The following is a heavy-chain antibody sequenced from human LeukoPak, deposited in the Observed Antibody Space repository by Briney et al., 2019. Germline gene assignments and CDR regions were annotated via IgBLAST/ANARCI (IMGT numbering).Heavy chain of an antibody. D-gene: IGHD6-19*01. CDR2: IYYSGST. Sequence: PSETLSLTCTVSGGSISSYYWSWIRQPPGKGLEWIGSIYYSGSTYYNPSLKSRVTISVDTSKNQFSLKLSSVTAADTAVYYCARDGWFDAFDIWGQGTMVTVSS. CDR3: ARDGWFDAFDI. J-gene: IGHJ3*02. V-gene: IGHV4-39*07. CDR1: GGSISSYY.